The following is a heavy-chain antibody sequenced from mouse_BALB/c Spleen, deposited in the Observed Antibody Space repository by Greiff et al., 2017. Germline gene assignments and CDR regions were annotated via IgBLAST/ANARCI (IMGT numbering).Heavy chain of an antibody. J-gene: IGHJ3*01. CDR3: AIMITTEGFAY. CDR2: ISDGGSYT. Sequence: EVMLVESGGGLVKPGGSLKLSCAASGFTFSDYYMYWVRQTPEKRLEWVATISDGGSYTYYPDSVKGRFTISRDNAKNNLYLQMSSLKSEDTAMYYCAIMITTEGFAYWGQGTLVTVSA. CDR1: GFTFSDYY. D-gene: IGHD2-4*01. V-gene: IGHV5-4*02.